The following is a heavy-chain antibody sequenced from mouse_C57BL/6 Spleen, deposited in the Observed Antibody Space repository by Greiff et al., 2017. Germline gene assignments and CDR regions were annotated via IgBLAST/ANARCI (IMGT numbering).Heavy chain of an antibody. J-gene: IGHJ1*03. V-gene: IGHV3-6*01. CDR1: GYSITSGYY. Sequence: VQLKESGPGLVKPSQSLSLTCSVTGYSITSGYYWNWIRQFPGNKLEWMGYISYDGSNNYNPSLKNRISITRDTSKNQFFLKLNSVTTEDTATYYCAREENPGYFDVWGTGTTVTVSS. CDR2: ISYDGSN. CDR3: AREENPGYFDV.